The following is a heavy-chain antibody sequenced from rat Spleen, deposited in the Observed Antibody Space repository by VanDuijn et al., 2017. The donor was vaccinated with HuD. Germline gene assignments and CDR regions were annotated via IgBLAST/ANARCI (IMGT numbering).Heavy chain of an antibody. CDR2: ISFDGSST. CDR1: GFTFSNYD. D-gene: IGHD1-5*01. CDR3: ARGDRFNPDYVMDA. J-gene: IGHJ4*01. V-gene: IGHV5-25*01. Sequence: EVQLVESGGGLVQPGRSMKLSCAASGFTFSNYDMAWVRQAPTKGLEWVASISFDGSSTYYRDSVKGRFTVSRDNAKSTLYLQMDSLRSEDTATYYCARGDRFNPDYVMDAWGQGASVTVSS.